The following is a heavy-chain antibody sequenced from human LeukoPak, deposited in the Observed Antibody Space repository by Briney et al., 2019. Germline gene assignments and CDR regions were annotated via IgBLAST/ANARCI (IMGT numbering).Heavy chain of an antibody. J-gene: IGHJ4*02. CDR3: ASAGDYYDSSGYRY. V-gene: IGHV3-9*01. D-gene: IGHD3-22*01. CDR1: GFTFDDYA. Sequence: PGRSLRLSCAASGFTFDDYAMHWVRQVPGKGLEWVSGISWNSGTRGYADSVKGRFTISRDNAKNSLYLQMNSLRAEDTAVYYCASAGDYYDSSGYRYWGQGTLVTVSS. CDR2: ISWNSGTR.